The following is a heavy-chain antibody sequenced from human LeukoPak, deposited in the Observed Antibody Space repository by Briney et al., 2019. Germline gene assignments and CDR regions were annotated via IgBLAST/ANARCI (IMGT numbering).Heavy chain of an antibody. CDR2: IRWNSDSI. D-gene: IGHD2-21*02. Sequence: GGSLRLSCVASGFTFDNYAMHWVRQVPGKGLEWVSGIRWNSDSIVYADSVKGRFTISRDNAKNSLYLHMNSLRAEDTAFYYCARDGCGANCLPDFWGQGTLVTVSS. CDR3: ARDGCGANCLPDF. J-gene: IGHJ4*02. V-gene: IGHV3-9*01. CDR1: GFTFDNYA.